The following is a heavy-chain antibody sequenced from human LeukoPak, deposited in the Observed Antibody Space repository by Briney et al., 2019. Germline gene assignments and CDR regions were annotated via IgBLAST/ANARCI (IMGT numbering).Heavy chain of an antibody. J-gene: IGHJ4*02. D-gene: IGHD6-19*01. Sequence: GGSLRLSCAGAGFTFSTHTINWVRQAPGKGLEWVSSISSSSAYIYYADSVKGRFTISRNNAKNSLYLQMNGLRAEDTAVYYCARGMAVAGTALLDYWGQGTLVTVSS. V-gene: IGHV3-21*01. CDR3: ARGMAVAGTALLDY. CDR1: GFTFSTHT. CDR2: ISSSSAYI.